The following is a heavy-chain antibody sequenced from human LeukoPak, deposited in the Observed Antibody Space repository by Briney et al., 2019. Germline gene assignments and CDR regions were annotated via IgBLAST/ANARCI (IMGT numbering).Heavy chain of an antibody. D-gene: IGHD1-26*01. CDR2: ISVSGGST. Sequence: TGGSLRLSCAASGFTFSSYAMTWVRQAPGEGLEWVSGISVSGGSTYYADSVKGRFTISRDNSKNTLYLQMNSVRDEDTAVYYCAKDLKAYSGNYALDYWGQGTLVTVSS. CDR3: AKDLKAYSGNYALDY. CDR1: GFTFSSYA. J-gene: IGHJ4*02. V-gene: IGHV3-23*01.